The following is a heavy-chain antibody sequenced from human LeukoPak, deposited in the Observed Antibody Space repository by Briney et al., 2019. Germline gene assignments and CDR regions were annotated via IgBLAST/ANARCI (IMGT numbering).Heavy chain of an antibody. D-gene: IGHD3-22*01. CDR3: AREYYDSLGFDY. CDR2: ISSSGSTI. V-gene: IGHV3-48*04. CDR1: GFTFSSYS. J-gene: IGHJ4*02. Sequence: PGGSLRLSCAASGFTFSSYSMNWVRQAPGKGLEWVSYISSSGSTIYYADSVKGRFTISRDNAKNSLYLQMNSLRAEDTAVYYCAREYYDSLGFDYWGQGTLVTVSS.